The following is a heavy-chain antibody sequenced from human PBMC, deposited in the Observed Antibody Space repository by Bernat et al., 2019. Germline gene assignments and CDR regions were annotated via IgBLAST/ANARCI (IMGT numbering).Heavy chain of an antibody. CDR1: GFIFDDYG. V-gene: IGHV3-20*04. D-gene: IGHD6-13*01. CDR2: INWNGGST. J-gene: IGHJ1*01. CDR3: AREVYSSSWEGVEYFQH. Sequence: EVQLVESGGGVVRPGGSLRLSCAASGFIFDDYGMSWVRQAPGKGLEWVSGINWNGGSTGYADSVKGRFTISRDNAKNSLDLQMNSLRAEDTAVYYCAREVYSSSWEGVEYFQHWGQGTLVTVSS.